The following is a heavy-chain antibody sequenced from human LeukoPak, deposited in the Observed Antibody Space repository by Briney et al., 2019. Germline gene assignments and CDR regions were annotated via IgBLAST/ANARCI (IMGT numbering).Heavy chain of an antibody. Sequence: ASVKVSCKASGGTFSSYAISWVRQAPGQGLEWMGGIIPIFGTANYAQKFQGRVAITADESTSTAYMELSSLRSEDTAVYYCARGHYDFWEGGYYYYGMDVWGQGTTVTVSS. J-gene: IGHJ6*02. D-gene: IGHD3-3*01. CDR3: ARGHYDFWEGGYYYYGMDV. CDR1: GGTFSSYA. V-gene: IGHV1-69*13. CDR2: IIPIFGTA.